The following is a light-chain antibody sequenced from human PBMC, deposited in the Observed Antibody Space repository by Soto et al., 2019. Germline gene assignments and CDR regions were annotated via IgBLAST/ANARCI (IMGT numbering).Light chain of an antibody. J-gene: IGKJ1*01. CDR1: QSFNIAH. V-gene: IGKV3-20*01. CDR2: GAS. Sequence: EIVLTQSPGTLSLSPGERATLSCRAIQSFNIAHLAWYQQKAGQSPRLLIYGASSRATGIPDRYSGSGSGTDFTLTISRLEPEDFAVYYCQKYGDSPWTFGQGTKVDIK. CDR3: QKYGDSPWT.